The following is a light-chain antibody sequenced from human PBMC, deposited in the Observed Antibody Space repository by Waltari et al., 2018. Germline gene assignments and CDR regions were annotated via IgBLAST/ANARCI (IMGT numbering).Light chain of an antibody. CDR1: ESVFGY. CDR3: QQYYNWPYT. Sequence: EIVLTQSPATLSVSPGERATLSCRASESVFGYLAWYQQKPGQAPRLLIFDTFKRATGIPARFSGSGYGTDFTLTINSLQSEDFAVYYCQQYYNWPYTFGQGTKLDIK. CDR2: DTF. V-gene: IGKV3-11*01. J-gene: IGKJ2*01.